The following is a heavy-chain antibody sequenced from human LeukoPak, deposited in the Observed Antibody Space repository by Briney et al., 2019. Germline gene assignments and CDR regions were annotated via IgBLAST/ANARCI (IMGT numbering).Heavy chain of an antibody. CDR1: GGTFSSYA. CDR2: VIPIFGTA. D-gene: IGHD1/OR15-1a*01. CDR3: ARDNQLDQGEANWFDP. J-gene: IGHJ5*02. V-gene: IGHV1-69*05. Sequence: GSSVKVSCKASGGTFSSYAISWVRKAPGQGLEWMGGVIPIFGTANYAQKFQGRVTITTDESTSTAYMELSSLRSEDTAVYYCARDNQLDQGEANWFDPWGQGTLSPSPQ.